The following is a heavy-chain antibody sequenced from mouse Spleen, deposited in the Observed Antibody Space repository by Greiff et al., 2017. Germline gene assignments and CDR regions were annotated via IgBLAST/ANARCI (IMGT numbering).Heavy chain of an antibody. V-gene: IGHV1-9*01. CDR2: ILPGSGST. D-gene: IGHD1-1*01. Sequence: QVQLKQSGAELMKPGASVKISCKATGYTFSSYWIEWVKQRPGHGLEWIGEILPGSGSTNYNEKFKGKATFTADTSSNTAYMQLSSLTSEDSAVYYCASVYGSRKAMDYWGQGTSVTVSS. CDR3: ASVYGSRKAMDY. J-gene: IGHJ4*01. CDR1: GYTFSSYW.